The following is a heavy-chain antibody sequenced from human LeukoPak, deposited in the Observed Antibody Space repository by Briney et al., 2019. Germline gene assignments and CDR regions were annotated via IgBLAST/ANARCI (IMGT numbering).Heavy chain of an antibody. CDR1: GVSITSYY. V-gene: IGHV4-39*01. CDR3: ARLRPDRPVWFDP. D-gene: IGHD1-14*01. CDR2: IYYSGST. J-gene: IGHJ5*02. Sequence: SETLSLTCTVSGVSITSYYWNWIRQPPGKGLEWIGSIYYSGSTYYNPSLKSRVTISVDTSKNQSSLKLSSVTAADTAVYYCARLRPDRPVWFDPWGQGTLVTVSS.